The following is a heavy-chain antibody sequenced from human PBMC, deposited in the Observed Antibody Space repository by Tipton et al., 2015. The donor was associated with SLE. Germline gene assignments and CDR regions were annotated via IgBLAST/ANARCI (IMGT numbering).Heavy chain of an antibody. V-gene: IGHV4-4*02. J-gene: IGHJ4*02. Sequence: TLSLTCAVSGGSISSSNWWSWVRQPPGKGLEWIGEIYHSGSTNYNPSLKSRVTISADKSKNQFSLKLSSVTAADTAVYYCARAYSSSSDFDYWGQGTLVTVSS. D-gene: IGHD6-6*01. CDR1: GGSISSSNW. CDR3: ARAYSSSSDFDY. CDR2: IYHSGST.